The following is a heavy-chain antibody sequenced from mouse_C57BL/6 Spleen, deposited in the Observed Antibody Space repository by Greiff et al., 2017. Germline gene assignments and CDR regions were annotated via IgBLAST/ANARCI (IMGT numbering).Heavy chain of an antibody. V-gene: IGHV1-18*01. CDR2: INPNNGGT. CDR1: GYTFTDYN. Sequence: EVQLQESGPELVKPGASVKIPCKASGYTFTDYNMDWVKQSHGKSLEWIGDINPNNGGTIYNQKFKGKATLTVDKSSSTAYMELRSLTSEDTAVYYCARGTIDDGYLYFDYWGQGTTLTVSS. CDR3: ARGTIDDGYLYFDY. J-gene: IGHJ2*01. D-gene: IGHD2-3*01.